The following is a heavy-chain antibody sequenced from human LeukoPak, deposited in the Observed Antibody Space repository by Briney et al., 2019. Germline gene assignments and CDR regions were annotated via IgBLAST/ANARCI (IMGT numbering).Heavy chain of an antibody. CDR1: GFTVSSNY. CDR2: IYSGGST. J-gene: IGHJ6*04. CDR3: AELGITMIGGV. D-gene: IGHD3-10*02. Sequence: GGSLRLSCAASGFTVSSNYMSWVRQAPGKGLEWVSVIYSGGSTYYADSVKGRFTISRDNSKNTLHLQMNSLRAEDTAVYYCAELGITMIGGVWGKGTTVTISS. V-gene: IGHV3-53*01.